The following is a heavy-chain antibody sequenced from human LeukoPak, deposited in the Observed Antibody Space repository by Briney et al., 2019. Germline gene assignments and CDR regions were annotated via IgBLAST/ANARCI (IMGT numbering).Heavy chain of an antibody. CDR3: AKHGDRELMTLRY. CDR2: IYYSGSA. CDR1: GGSMSPYH. Sequence: PSETLSLTCTVSGGSMSPYHWGWIRQPPGKGLEWTGYIYYSGSANYNPSLKSRVTMSVDTSKNQFSLTLRSVTAADTAVYYCAKHGDRELMTLRYWGQGALVTVSS. D-gene: IGHD1-26*01. V-gene: IGHV4-59*08. J-gene: IGHJ4*02.